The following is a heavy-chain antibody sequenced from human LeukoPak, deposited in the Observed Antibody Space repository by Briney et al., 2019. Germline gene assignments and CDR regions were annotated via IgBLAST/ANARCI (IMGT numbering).Heavy chain of an antibody. CDR3: AKALAARPPYYYYGIDV. Sequence: GGSLRLSCAASGFTFSSYAMCWVRQAPGKGLEWVSAISGSGGSTYYADSVKGRFTISRDNSKNTLYLQMSSLRAEDTAVYYCAKALAARPPYYYYGIDVWGQGTTVTVSS. J-gene: IGHJ6*02. D-gene: IGHD6-6*01. CDR1: GFTFSSYA. CDR2: ISGSGGST. V-gene: IGHV3-23*01.